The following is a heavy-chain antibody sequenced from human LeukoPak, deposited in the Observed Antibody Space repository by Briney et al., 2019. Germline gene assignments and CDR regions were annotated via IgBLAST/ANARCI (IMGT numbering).Heavy chain of an antibody. CDR1: GGSISSSSYY. V-gene: IGHV4-39*07. J-gene: IGHJ4*02. D-gene: IGHD6-13*01. Sequence: SETLSLTCTVSGGSISSSSYYWGWIRQPPGKGLEWIGSIYYSGSTYYNPSLKSRVTISVDTSKNQFSLKLSSVTAADTAVYYCAKDWDQRGYSSSWYRPSLGLSDNDYWGQGTLVTVSS. CDR3: AKDWDQRGYSSSWYRPSLGLSDNDY. CDR2: IYYSGST.